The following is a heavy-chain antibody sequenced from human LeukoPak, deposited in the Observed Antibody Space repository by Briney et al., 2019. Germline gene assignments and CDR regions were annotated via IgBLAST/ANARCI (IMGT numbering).Heavy chain of an antibody. J-gene: IGHJ6*03. V-gene: IGHV3-7*01. Sequence: PGGSLRLSCAASGFTFSSYWMSWVRQAPGKGLEWVANIKQDGSEKYYVDSVKGRFTISRDNAKNSLYLQMNSLRAEDTAVYYCAREHPRSLDYDFWSGYPPDTLGNYMDVWGKGTTVTVSS. CDR3: AREHPRSLDYDFWSGYPPDTLGNYMDV. D-gene: IGHD3-3*01. CDR1: GFTFSSYW. CDR2: IKQDGSEK.